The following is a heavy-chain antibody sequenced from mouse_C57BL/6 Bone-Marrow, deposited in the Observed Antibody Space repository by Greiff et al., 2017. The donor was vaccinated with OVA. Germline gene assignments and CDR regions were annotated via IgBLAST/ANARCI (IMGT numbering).Heavy chain of an antibody. CDR3: ARGGSEVRPWFAY. CDR2: IHPNCGST. Sequence: QVQLQQPGAELVKPGASVKLSCKASGYTFTSYWMHWVKQRPGQGLEWIGMIHPNCGSTNYNEKFKSKTTLTVDKSSSTAYMQLSSLTSEDSAVFYCARGGSEVRPWFAYWGQGTLVTVSA. V-gene: IGHV1-64*01. D-gene: IGHD2-14*01. CDR1: GYTFTSYW. J-gene: IGHJ3*01.